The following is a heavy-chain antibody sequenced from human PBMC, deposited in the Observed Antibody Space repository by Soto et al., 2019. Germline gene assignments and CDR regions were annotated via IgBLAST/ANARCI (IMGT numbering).Heavy chain of an antibody. CDR2: IYYSGST. Sequence: SETLCLTWSVAGGSSSSGGYYWSWIRQHPGKGLEWIGYIYYSGSTYYNPSLKSRVTISVDTSKNQFSLKLSSVTAADTAVYYCARVLGLGRGDLPDYWGQGPLLTVSS. CDR1: GGSSSSGGYY. V-gene: IGHV4-31*02. CDR3: ARVLGLGRGDLPDY. D-gene: IGHD3-16*01. J-gene: IGHJ4*02.